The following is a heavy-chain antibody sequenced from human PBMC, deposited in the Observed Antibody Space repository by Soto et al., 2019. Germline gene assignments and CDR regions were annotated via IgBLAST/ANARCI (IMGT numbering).Heavy chain of an antibody. CDR2: INHSGST. D-gene: IGHD3-3*01. Sequence: QVQLQQWGAGLLKPSETLSLTCAVYGGSFSGYYWSWIRQPPGKGLEWIGEINHSGSTNYNPSLKSRVTISVDTSKSQFSLKLSSVTAADTAVYYCARISGYYHFDYWGQGTLVTVSS. V-gene: IGHV4-34*01. CDR1: GGSFSGYY. CDR3: ARISGYYHFDY. J-gene: IGHJ4*02.